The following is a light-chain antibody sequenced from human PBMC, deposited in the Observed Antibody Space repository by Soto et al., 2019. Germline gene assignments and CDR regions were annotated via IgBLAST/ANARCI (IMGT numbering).Light chain of an antibody. CDR1: QSVSNN. J-gene: IGKJ5*01. Sequence: EIVLTQSPGTLSPAPVERATLSCRASQSVSNNYLAWYQQKHGQAPRLFIYGASTRATGIPARFSGSGSGTEFNLTISSLQSEDFAVYYCQQYNTWPITFGQGTRLEIK. V-gene: IGKV3-15*01. CDR3: QQYNTWPIT. CDR2: GAS.